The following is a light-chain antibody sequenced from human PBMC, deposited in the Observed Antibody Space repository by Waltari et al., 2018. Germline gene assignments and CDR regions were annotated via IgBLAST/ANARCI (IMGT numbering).Light chain of an antibody. CDR1: SSDVGSYTL. Sequence: QSALTQPATVSGSPTQSITISCTGTSSDVGSYTLVSWYQQHPGRAPKLMIFEVNKRPSGISNRFSGSKSGNTASLTISGLQAEDEADYYCCSYAGSSTFVFGGGTKLTVL. CDR2: EVN. CDR3: CSYAGSSTFV. V-gene: IGLV2-23*02. J-gene: IGLJ2*01.